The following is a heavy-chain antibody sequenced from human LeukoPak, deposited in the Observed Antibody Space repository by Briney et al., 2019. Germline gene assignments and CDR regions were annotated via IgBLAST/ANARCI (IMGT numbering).Heavy chain of an antibody. CDR3: ARGYSGYDSDY. V-gene: IGHV4-30-4*07. Sequence: PSETLSLTCAVSGGSISSGGYSWRWLRQPPGRGVEWIGYIYYSGSTYYNPSLKSRVTISVDTSKNQFSLKLSSVTAADTAVYYCARGYSGYDSDYWGQGTLVTVSS. CDR1: GGSISSGGYS. CDR2: IYYSGST. D-gene: IGHD5-12*01. J-gene: IGHJ4*02.